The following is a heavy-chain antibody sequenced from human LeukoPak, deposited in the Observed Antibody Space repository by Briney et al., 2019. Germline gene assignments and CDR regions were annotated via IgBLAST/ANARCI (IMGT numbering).Heavy chain of an antibody. J-gene: IGHJ4*02. Sequence: GGSLRLSCAASGFTFDDYAMHWVRQAPGKGLEWVSGISWNSGSIGYADSVRGRFTISRDNAKNFLYLQMNSLGAEDTALYYCAKDISEVGATTSFDYWGQGTLVTVSS. CDR3: AKDISEVGATTSFDY. D-gene: IGHD1-26*01. CDR1: GFTFDDYA. CDR2: ISWNSGSI. V-gene: IGHV3-9*01.